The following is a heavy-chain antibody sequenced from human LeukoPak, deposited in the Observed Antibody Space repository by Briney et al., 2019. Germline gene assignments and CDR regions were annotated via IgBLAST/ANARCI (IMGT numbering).Heavy chain of an antibody. V-gene: IGHV3-66*04. D-gene: IGHD3-10*01. CDR3: ARHARGDYYLNY. CDR1: GFTVSSNY. J-gene: IGHJ4*02. Sequence: PGGSLRLSCAASGFTVSSNYMSWVRQAPGKGLEWVSVIYSGSSTYYADSVKGRFTISRDNSKNTLYLQMNSLRAEDTAVYYCARHARGDYYLNYWGQGTLVTVSS. CDR2: IYSGSST.